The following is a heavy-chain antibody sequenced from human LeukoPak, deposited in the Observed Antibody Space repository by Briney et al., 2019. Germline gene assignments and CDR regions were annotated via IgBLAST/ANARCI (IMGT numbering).Heavy chain of an antibody. D-gene: IGHD3-10*01. CDR3: AKDDPPSGSGSYHSGLAFDI. J-gene: IGHJ3*02. V-gene: IGHV3-30*02. CDR1: GFTFSSYG. Sequence: GGSLRLSCAASGFTFSSYGMHWVRQAPGKGLEWVAFIRYDGSNKYYADSVKGRFTISRDNSKNTLYLQMNSLRAEDTAVYYCAKDDPPSGSGSYHSGLAFDIWDQGTMVTVSS. CDR2: IRYDGSNK.